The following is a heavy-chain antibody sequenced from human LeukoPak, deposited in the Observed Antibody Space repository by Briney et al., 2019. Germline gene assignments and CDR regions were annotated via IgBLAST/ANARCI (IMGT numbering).Heavy chain of an antibody. CDR3: LGGDFDY. CDR2: INPNSGGT. CDR1: GYTITGYY. J-gene: IGHJ4*02. Sequence: ASVKVSCKASGYTITGYYMHWVGQARGQGLEWMGWINPNSGGTNYAQKFQGRVTMTRDTSISTAYMELSRLRSDDTAVYYCLGGDFDYWGQGTLVTVSS. D-gene: IGHD3-16*01. V-gene: IGHV1-2*02.